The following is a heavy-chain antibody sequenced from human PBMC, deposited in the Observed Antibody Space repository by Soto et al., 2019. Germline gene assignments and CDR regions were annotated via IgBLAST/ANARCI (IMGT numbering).Heavy chain of an antibody. J-gene: IGHJ3*01. Sequence: GGSLRLSCAASGFTFSSYGMHWVRQAPGKGLEWVAYIGYGSSTKYYADSVKGRFTISRDNAKNSLYLQMNSLRAEDTAVYYCARDQLYYNDISGRPLNAFDVWGQGTMVTVSS. CDR3: ARDQLYYNDISGRPLNAFDV. V-gene: IGHV3-48*01. D-gene: IGHD3-22*01. CDR1: GFTFSSYG. CDR2: IGYGSSTK.